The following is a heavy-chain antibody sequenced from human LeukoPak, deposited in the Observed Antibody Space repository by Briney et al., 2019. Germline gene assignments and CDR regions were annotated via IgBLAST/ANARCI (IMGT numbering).Heavy chain of an antibody. CDR2: ISYDGSNK. V-gene: IGHV3-30*03. J-gene: IGHJ4*02. CDR3: ARDRSSGWTGSDPGLY. D-gene: IGHD6-19*01. Sequence: GGSLRLSCAASGFTFSSYGMHWVRQAPGKGLEWVAVISYDGSNKYYADSVKGRFTISRDNSKNTLYLQMNSLRPEDTAVYYCARDRSSGWTGSDPGLYWGQGTLVTVSS. CDR1: GFTFSSYG.